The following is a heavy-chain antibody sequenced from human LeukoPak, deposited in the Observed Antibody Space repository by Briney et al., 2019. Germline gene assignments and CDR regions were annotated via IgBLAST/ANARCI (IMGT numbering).Heavy chain of an antibody. Sequence: SETLSLTCTVSGVSISSGGYYWSWIRQPPGKGLEWFAYIYYTGSTYYNPSLKSRLTISVDRSKNQFPLRLSSMTAADTAVYYCARVPSVIDAFDIWGQGTIVTVSS. V-gene: IGHV4-31*03. CDR1: GVSISSGGYY. CDR2: IYYTGST. D-gene: IGHD2-21*01. J-gene: IGHJ3*02. CDR3: ARVPSVIDAFDI.